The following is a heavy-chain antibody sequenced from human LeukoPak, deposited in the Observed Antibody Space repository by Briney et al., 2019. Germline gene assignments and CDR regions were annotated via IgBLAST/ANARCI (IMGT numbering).Heavy chain of an antibody. J-gene: IGHJ4*02. V-gene: IGHV3-30*18. D-gene: IGHD6-19*01. CDR1: GSTFSSYG. Sequence: GGSLRLSCAASGSTFSSYGMHWVRQAPGKGLEWVAVISYDGSNKYYADSVKGRFTISRDNSKNTLYLQMNSLRAEDTAVYYCAKVLYSSGWYGTPFDYWGQGTLVTVSS. CDR2: ISYDGSNK. CDR3: AKVLYSSGWYGTPFDY.